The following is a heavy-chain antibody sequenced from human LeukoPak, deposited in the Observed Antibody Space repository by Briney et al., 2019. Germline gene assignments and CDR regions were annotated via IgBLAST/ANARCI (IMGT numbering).Heavy chain of an antibody. CDR3: ARRRCSSTSCFIDY. Sequence: GGSLRLSCAASGFTFRNYWMSWVRQAPGKGLEWVANIKQDGSEKYYVDSVKGRFTISRDNAKKSLYLQMNSLRAEDTAVYYRARRRCSSTSCFIDYWGQGTLVTVSS. J-gene: IGHJ4*02. CDR1: GFTFRNYW. V-gene: IGHV3-7*01. CDR2: IKQDGSEK. D-gene: IGHD2-2*01.